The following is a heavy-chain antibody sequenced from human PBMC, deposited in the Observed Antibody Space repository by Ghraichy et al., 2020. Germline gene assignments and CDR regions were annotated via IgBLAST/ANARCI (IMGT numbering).Heavy chain of an antibody. CDR3: ARAEDSSSWDYYFDY. CDR2: ISAYNGNT. V-gene: IGHV1-18*01. Sequence: ASVKVSCKASGYTFTSYGISWVRQSPGQGLEWMGWISAYNGNTNYAQKLQGRVTMTTDTSTSTAYMELRSLRSDDTAVYYCARAEDSSSWDYYFDYWGQGTLVTVSS. CDR1: GYTFTSYG. D-gene: IGHD6-13*01. J-gene: IGHJ4*02.